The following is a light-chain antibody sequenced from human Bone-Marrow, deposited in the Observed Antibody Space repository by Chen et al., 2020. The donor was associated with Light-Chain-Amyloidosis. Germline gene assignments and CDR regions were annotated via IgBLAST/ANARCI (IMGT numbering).Light chain of an antibody. CDR3: QSADSSGTYEVI. CDR1: DLPTKY. J-gene: IGLJ2*01. V-gene: IGLV3-25*03. Sequence: SYELTQPPSVSVSPGQTARITCSGDDLPTKYAYWYQQKPGQAPVLVIHRDTERPSGISERFSGSSSGTTATVTISGVQAEDAADYHCQSADSSGTYEVIFGGGTKLTVL. CDR2: RDT.